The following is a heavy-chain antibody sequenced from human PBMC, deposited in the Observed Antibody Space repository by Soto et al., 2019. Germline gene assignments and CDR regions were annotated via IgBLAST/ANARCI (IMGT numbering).Heavy chain of an antibody. D-gene: IGHD5-12*01. V-gene: IGHV1-46*01. CDR3: ARHRNDGWLPLRYGMVV. J-gene: IGHJ6*02. CDR2: INPNGGST. CDR1: GYTFSSYY. Sequence: ASVKVSCKASGYTFSSYYIHWVRQAPGQGLEWIGIINPNGGSTNYAQNFKGRLTVTRDTSTATVYMDLSALRSDDTAMYYCARHRNDGWLPLRYGMVVWGQGTTVTVS.